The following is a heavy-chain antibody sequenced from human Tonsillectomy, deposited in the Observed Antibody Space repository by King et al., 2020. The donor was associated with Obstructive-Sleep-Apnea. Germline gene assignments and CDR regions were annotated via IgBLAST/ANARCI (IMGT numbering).Heavy chain of an antibody. D-gene: IGHD3-10*01. J-gene: IGHJ5*02. V-gene: IGHV1-2*02. CDR1: GYSFTDYY. CDR3: ARDRPPANGSGSKNWFDP. Sequence: AQLVQSGAEVKKPGASVKVSCTASGYSFTDYYMHWVRQAPGQGLEWMGWINPNTGGTNYAQKFQGRVTMTRDTSISTAYMELSRLTSDDTAVFYCARDRPPANGSGSKNWFDPWGQGTLVTVSS. CDR2: INPNTGGT.